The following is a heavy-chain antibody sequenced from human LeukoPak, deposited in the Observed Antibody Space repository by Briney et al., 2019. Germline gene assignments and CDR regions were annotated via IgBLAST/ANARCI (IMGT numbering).Heavy chain of an antibody. Sequence: GGTLRLSCVASGFSFSSDGMSWVRQAPGRGLEWVSGILGGAGSTYYADSVKGRFTISRDNSKNTLYLQMNSLRAEDTAVYYCATLNSQTVAGKDYWGQGTLVTVSS. CDR3: ATLNSQTVAGKDY. V-gene: IGHV3-23*01. J-gene: IGHJ4*02. D-gene: IGHD6-19*01. CDR2: ILGGAGST. CDR1: GFSFSSDG.